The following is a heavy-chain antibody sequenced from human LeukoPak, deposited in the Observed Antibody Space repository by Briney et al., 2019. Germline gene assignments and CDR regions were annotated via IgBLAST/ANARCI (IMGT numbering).Heavy chain of an antibody. CDR1: GFTFSSYA. CDR3: ASGDYGDERFDP. J-gene: IGHJ5*02. D-gene: IGHD4-17*01. V-gene: IGHV3-30-3*01. CDR2: TSYDGSNK. Sequence: GRSLRLSCAASGFTFSSYAMHWVRQAPGKGLEWVAVTSYDGSNKYYADSVKGRFTISRDNSKNTLYLQMNSLRAEDTAVYYCASGDYGDERFDPWGQGTLVTVSS.